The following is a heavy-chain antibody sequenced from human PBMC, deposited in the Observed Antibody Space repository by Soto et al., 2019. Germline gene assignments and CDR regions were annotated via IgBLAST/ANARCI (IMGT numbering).Heavy chain of an antibody. CDR3: ARGGDFWSGIDY. CDR2: ISYDGSNK. V-gene: IGHV3-30-3*01. J-gene: IGHJ4*02. Sequence: QVQLVESGGGVVQPGRSLRLSCAASGFTFSNYAIHWVRQAPGKGLEWVAVISYDGSNKCYADSVKGRFTISRDNSKNTLDLQMSSLRAEDTAVYYCARGGDFWSGIDYWGQGTLVTVSS. D-gene: IGHD3-3*01. CDR1: GFTFSNYA.